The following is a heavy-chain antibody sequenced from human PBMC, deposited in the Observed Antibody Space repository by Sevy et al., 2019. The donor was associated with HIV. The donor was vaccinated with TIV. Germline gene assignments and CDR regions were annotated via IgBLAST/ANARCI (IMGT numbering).Heavy chain of an antibody. V-gene: IGHV3-33*01. D-gene: IGHD6-13*01. J-gene: IGHJ3*02. CDR3: ARERYSSSWHDAFDI. CDR1: GFTFSNYG. Sequence: GGSLRLSCAASGFTFSNYGMHWVRQAPGKGLEWVAVIWYDGNNKYYADTVKGRFTFSRDKSKNTLYLQMNSLGAEDTDVYYCARERYSSSWHDAFDIWGQGTMVTVSS. CDR2: IWYDGNNK.